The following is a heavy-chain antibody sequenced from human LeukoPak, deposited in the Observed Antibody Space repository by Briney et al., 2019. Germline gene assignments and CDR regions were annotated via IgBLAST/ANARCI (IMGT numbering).Heavy chain of an antibody. Sequence: SETLSLACTVSGGSISSYYWSWIRQPPGKGLEWIGYTYYSGSHNSHPSLRSPVTISVDTTKNQFSLKLSSVTAADTAVYYCARGAFSGSYTPRFDYWGQGTLVTVSS. V-gene: IGHV4-59*01. J-gene: IGHJ4*02. CDR1: GGSISSYY. CDR2: TYYSGSH. D-gene: IGHD1-26*01. CDR3: ARGAFSGSYTPRFDY.